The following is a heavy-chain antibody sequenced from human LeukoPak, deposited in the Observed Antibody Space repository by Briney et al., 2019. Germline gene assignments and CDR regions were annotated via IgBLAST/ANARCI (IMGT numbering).Heavy chain of an antibody. CDR2: MNPYNGDR. J-gene: IGHJ4*02. CDR1: GHTFTTYH. V-gene: IGHV1-8*03. CDR3: ARTTSLTASGYDC. Sequence: ASVKVSCKTSGHTFTTYHINWVRQATGQGLEWLGWMNPYNGDRGYAQKFQGRLSITSDTSISTAYMELRSLQSDDTAVYFCARTTSLTASGYDCWGQGTLVTVSS. D-gene: IGHD4-17*01.